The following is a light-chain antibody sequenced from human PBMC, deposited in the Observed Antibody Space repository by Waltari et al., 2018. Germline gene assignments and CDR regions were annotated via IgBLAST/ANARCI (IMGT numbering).Light chain of an antibody. CDR3: SSQSSNDVVL. CDR1: SNDVGGYNS. CDR2: DVS. Sequence: QSALTQPASVSGSPGQSVTIFCAGTSNDVGGYNSVSWYQEHPGQAPRVIIYDVSDRPAGGSDRFSGSTSGNTASLTISELQAEDEADYYCSSQSSNDVVLFGGGTKLTVL. V-gene: IGLV2-14*01. J-gene: IGLJ2*01.